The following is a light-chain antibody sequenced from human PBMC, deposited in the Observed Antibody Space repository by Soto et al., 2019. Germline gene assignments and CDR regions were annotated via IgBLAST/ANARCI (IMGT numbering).Light chain of an antibody. CDR1: QGIRKD. V-gene: IGKV1-6*01. J-gene: IGKJ2*01. CDR2: GIS. CDR3: LQDSSNPYT. Sequence: IQMTQSPSSLSASVGDRVTITCRASQGIRKDLGWYQQKPGKAPKLLIYGISILQSGVPSRFSGSGSGTEFTLTISSLQPEDFATYYCLQDSSNPYTFGQGTKLEIK.